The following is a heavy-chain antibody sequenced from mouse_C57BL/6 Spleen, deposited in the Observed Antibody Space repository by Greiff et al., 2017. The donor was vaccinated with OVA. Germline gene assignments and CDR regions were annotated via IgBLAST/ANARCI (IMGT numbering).Heavy chain of an antibody. D-gene: IGHD2-4*01. CDR2: IDPETGGT. Sequence: QVQLQQSGAELVRPGASVTLSCKASGYTFTDYEMHWVKQTPVHGLEWIGAIDPETGGTAYNQKFKGKAILTADKSSSTAYMELRSLTSEDSAVYYCTRGRLRRGGYYAMDYWGQGTSVTVSS. CDR3: TRGRLRRGGYYAMDY. CDR1: GYTFTDYE. V-gene: IGHV1-15*01. J-gene: IGHJ4*01.